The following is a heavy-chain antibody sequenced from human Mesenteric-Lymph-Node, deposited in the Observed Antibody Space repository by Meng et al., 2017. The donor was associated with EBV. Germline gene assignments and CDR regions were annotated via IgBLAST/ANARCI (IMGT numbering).Heavy chain of an antibody. D-gene: IGHD3-10*01. V-gene: IGHV4-39*07. J-gene: IGHJ4*02. CDR2: AYQGGDT. CDR1: VSSFGYSSQY. Sequence: GAGHEQGEPAENPALTVNVSVSSFGYSSQYWCWTRQRPGKGLGWMGNAYQGGDTNYNPSPKSLVTIALDMSKNEFYLKLSAVSAADTAVYYCARGLDLQIGIRVVRGIIGYWGQGTLVTVSS. CDR3: ARGLDLQIGIRVVRGIIGY.